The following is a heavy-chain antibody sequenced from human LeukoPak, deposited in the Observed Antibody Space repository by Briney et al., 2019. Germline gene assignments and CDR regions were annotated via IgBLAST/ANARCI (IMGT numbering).Heavy chain of an antibody. CDR3: AREGYSYGSNWFDP. CDR1: GFTFSSYS. Sequence: GGSLRLSCAASGFTFSSYSMNWVRQAPGKGLEWVSSISSSSSYIYYADSVKGRFTISRDNAKNSLYLQMNSLRAEDTAVYYCAREGYSYGSNWFDPWGQGTLVTVSS. J-gene: IGHJ5*02. D-gene: IGHD5-18*01. CDR2: ISSSSSYI. V-gene: IGHV3-21*01.